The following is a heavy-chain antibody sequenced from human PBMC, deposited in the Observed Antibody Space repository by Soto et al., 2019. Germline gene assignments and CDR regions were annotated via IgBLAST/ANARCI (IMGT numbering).Heavy chain of an antibody. J-gene: IGHJ3*02. V-gene: IGHV3-48*01. CDR2: ITSSGEIT. D-gene: IGHD1-26*01. CDR3: ARDHQWAFDI. CDR1: AFTFSSYS. Sequence: SGGSLRLSCAASAFTFSSYSMNWVRQAPGKGLEWISYITSSGEITDYADSVKGRFTISRDNAKNSLYLQLKSLRAEDTAVYYCARDHQWAFDIWGQGTTVTVSS.